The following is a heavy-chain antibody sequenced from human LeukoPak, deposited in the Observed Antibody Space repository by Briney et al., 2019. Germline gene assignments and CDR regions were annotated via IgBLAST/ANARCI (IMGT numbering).Heavy chain of an antibody. D-gene: IGHD3-10*01. V-gene: IGHV3-7*01. CDR3: ASMVWAGPFDF. J-gene: IGHJ4*02. CDR2: IKQDGSEK. CDR1: GFSFSTYW. Sequence: GESLRLSCTASGFSFSTYWMSWVRQAPGKGLEWVANIKQDGSEKNYVDSVKGRLTISRDNAKNTLYLQMNSLRDEDTAVYYCASMVWAGPFDFWGQGTLVTVSS.